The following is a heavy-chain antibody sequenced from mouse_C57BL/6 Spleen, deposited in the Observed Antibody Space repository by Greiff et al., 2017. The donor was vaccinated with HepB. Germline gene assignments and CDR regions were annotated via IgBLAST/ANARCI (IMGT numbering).Heavy chain of an antibody. CDR1: GYAFSSSW. D-gene: IGHD1-1*01. V-gene: IGHV1-82*01. Sequence: VKLQESGPELVKPGASVKISCKASGYAFSSSWMNWVKQRPGKGLEWIGRIYPGDGDTNYNGKFKGKATLTADKSSSTAYMQLSSLTSEDSAVYFCARLLITTVVATNAMDYWGQGTSVTVSS. CDR2: IYPGDGDT. CDR3: ARLLITTVVATNAMDY. J-gene: IGHJ4*01.